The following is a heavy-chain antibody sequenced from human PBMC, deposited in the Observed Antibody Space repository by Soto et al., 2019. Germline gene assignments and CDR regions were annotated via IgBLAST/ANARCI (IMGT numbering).Heavy chain of an antibody. D-gene: IGHD3-10*01. V-gene: IGHV3-21*01. CDR3: VKDRGYTDYYYYAMDV. J-gene: IGHJ6*02. CDR2: ISRSSTYI. Sequence: PGGSLRLSCAASGFTFTNYGMSWVRQAPGKGLEWVSSISRSSTYIYYADSVKGRFTISRDNAENSLYLQMNSLRDEDTAVYYCVKDRGYTDYYYYAMDVWGQGTTVTVSS. CDR1: GFTFTNYG.